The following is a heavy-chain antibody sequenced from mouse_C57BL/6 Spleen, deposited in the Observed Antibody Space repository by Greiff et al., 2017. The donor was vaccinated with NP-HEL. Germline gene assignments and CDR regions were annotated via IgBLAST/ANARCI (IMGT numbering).Heavy chain of an antibody. Sequence: VQLQQSGPGLVAPSQCLSITCTVSGFSFTSYGVHWVRQPPGKGLEWLVVIWSDGSTTYNSALKYRLSISKDNSTSQVFLKMNSLRTDDTAMYYCARSTTVVADWYFEVWGTGTTVTVSS. CDR1: GFSFTSYG. D-gene: IGHD1-1*01. CDR3: ARSTTVVADWYFEV. CDR2: IWSDGST. V-gene: IGHV2-6*03. J-gene: IGHJ1*03.